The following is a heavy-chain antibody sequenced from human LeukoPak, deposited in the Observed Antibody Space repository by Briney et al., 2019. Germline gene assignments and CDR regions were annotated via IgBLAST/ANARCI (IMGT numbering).Heavy chain of an antibody. V-gene: IGHV4-34*01. D-gene: IGHD3-3*01. Sequence: SETLSLTCAVYGGSFSGYYWSWIRQPPGKGLEWIGEINHSGSTNYNPSLKSRVTISVDTSKNQFSLKLSSVTAADTAVYYCGRMTYYDFWSGYSYYMDVWGKGTTVTVSS. J-gene: IGHJ6*03. CDR1: GGSFSGYY. CDR2: INHSGST. CDR3: GRMTYYDFWSGYSYYMDV.